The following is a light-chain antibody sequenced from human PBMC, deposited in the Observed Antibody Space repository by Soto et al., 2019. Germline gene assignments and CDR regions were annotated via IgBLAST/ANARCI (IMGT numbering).Light chain of an antibody. J-gene: IGKJ1*01. Sequence: IVMTQSPATLSVSPGERATLSCRASQSVSSTLAWYQQKAGQSPRLIIYNATTRATGIPARFSGSGSGTEFTLSISSLQSEDFASYYCQHYDNWHPWTFGQGTKGDI. CDR2: NAT. CDR3: QHYDNWHPWT. V-gene: IGKV3-15*01. CDR1: QSVSST.